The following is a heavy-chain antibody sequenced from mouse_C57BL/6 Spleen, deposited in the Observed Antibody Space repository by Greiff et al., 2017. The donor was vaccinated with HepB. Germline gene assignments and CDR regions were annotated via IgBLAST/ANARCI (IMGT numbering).Heavy chain of an antibody. CDR1: GFTFSSYA. CDR2: ISDGGSYT. CDR3: ARGQLGPYWYFDV. D-gene: IGHD4-1*02. J-gene: IGHJ1*03. Sequence: EVHLVESGGGLVKPGGSLKLSCAASGFTFSSYAMSWVRQTPEKRLEWVATISDGGSYTYYPDNVKGRFTISRDNAKNNLYLQMSHLKSEDTAMYYCARGQLGPYWYFDVWGTGTTVTVSS. V-gene: IGHV5-4*01.